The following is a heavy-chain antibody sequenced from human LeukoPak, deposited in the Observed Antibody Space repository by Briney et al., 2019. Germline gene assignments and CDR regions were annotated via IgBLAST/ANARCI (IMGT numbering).Heavy chain of an antibody. D-gene: IGHD3-22*01. V-gene: IGHV1-69*06. CDR1: GGTFNSYA. Sequence: SVKVSCKASGGTFNSYAISWVRQAPGQGLEWMGGIIPIFGTANYAQKFQGRVTITADKSTSTAYMELSSLRPEDTAVYYCASEGNYDSSGSANYWGQGTLVTVSS. J-gene: IGHJ4*02. CDR3: ASEGNYDSSGSANY. CDR2: IIPIFGTA.